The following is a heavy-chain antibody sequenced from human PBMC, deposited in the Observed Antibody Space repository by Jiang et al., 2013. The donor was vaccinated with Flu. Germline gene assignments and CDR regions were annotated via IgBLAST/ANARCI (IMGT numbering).Heavy chain of an antibody. J-gene: IGHJ6*02. CDR1: GGTFSSYS. CDR2: ISPYNGHT. D-gene: IGHD6-13*01. V-gene: IGHV1-18*01. Sequence: GAEVKKPGSSVKVSCKASGGTFSSYSFSWVRQAPGQGLEWMGWISPYNGHTNYAQKVQGRVTMTTDTSTSTAYMELRSLRSDDAAVYYCASRHSSSWGTDYHYYGMDVWGQGTTVIVSS. CDR3: ASRHSSSWGTDYHYYGMDV.